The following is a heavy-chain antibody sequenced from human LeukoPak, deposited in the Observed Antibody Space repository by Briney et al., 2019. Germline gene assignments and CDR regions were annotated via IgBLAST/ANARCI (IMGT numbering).Heavy chain of an antibody. J-gene: IGHJ4*02. Sequence: GGSLRLSCAASGFTFSSYSMNWVRQAPGKGLEWVSSISSSSSYIYYAGSVKGRFTISRGNAKNSLYLQMNSLRAEDTAVYYCAREISSGYYDYWGQGTLVTVSS. CDR1: GFTFSSYS. D-gene: IGHD3-22*01. CDR3: AREISSGYYDY. CDR2: ISSSSSYI. V-gene: IGHV3-21*01.